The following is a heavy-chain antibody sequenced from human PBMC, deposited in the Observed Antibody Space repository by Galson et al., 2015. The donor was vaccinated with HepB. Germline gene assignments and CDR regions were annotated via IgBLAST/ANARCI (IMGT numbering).Heavy chain of an antibody. V-gene: IGHV4-59*01. CDR1: GGSISSYY. J-gene: IGHJ4*02. Sequence: QVQLQESGPGLVKPSETLSLTCTVSGGSISSYYWSWIRQPPGKGLEWIGYIYYSGSTNYNPSLKSRVTISVDTSKNQFSLKLSSVTAADTAVYYCARLSPQTYYFDYWGQGTLVTVSS. D-gene: IGHD2/OR15-2a*01. CDR2: IYYSGST. CDR3: ARLSPQTYYFDY.